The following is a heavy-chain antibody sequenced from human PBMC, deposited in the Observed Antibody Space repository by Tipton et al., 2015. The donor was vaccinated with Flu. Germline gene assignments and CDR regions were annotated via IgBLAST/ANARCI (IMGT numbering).Heavy chain of an antibody. CDR3: ARGATRRPFSGYDYTGY. D-gene: IGHD5-12*01. CDR1: GGSISTYY. V-gene: IGHV4-31*03. Sequence: TLSLTCTVSGGSISTYYWSWIRQHPGRGLEWIGYIYNSGVTYYKPSLSSRVVISLDTSKNQFYLRLSSVTAADTAVYYCARGATRRPFSGYDYTGYWGQGTLVTVSS. J-gene: IGHJ4*02. CDR2: IYNSGVT.